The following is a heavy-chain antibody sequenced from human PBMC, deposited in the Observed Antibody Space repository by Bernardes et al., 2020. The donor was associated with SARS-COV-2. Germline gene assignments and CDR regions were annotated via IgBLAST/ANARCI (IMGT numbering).Heavy chain of an antibody. V-gene: IGHV3-74*01. CDR3: ARDLTYDFWSGYSRVFDY. CDR2: IDSDGSTT. Sequence: GGSLRLSCEASGFTFSTYWMHWVRQAPGKGLQWVSRIDSDGSTTNYADSVKGRFTISRDNAKNSLYLQMNSLRAEDTAVYYCARDLTYDFWSGYSRVFDYWGQGTLVTVSS. J-gene: IGHJ4*02. CDR1: GFTFSTYW. D-gene: IGHD3-3*01.